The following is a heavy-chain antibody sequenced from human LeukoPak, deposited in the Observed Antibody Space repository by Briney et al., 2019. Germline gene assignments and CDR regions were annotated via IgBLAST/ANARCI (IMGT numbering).Heavy chain of an antibody. J-gene: IGHJ4*02. CDR2: VYYSGTT. V-gene: IGHV4-39*07. Sequence: PSETLSPTCTVSGGSISSSSYYWGWIRQPPGKGLEWIGSVYYSGTTYYNPSLKSRVTISVATSRNQFSLSLTSVTVADTAVYFCARDSYGSGSNHDYWGQGILVTVSS. D-gene: IGHD3-10*01. CDR1: GGSISSSSYY. CDR3: ARDSYGSGSNHDY.